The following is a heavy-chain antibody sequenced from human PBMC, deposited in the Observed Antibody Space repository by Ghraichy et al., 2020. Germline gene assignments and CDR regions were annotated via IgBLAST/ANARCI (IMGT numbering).Heavy chain of an antibody. J-gene: IGHJ6*03. CDR2: IIPIFGTA. Sequence: SVKVSCKASGGTFSSYAISWVRQAPGQGLEWMGGIIPIFGTANYAQKFQGRVTITADKSTSTAYMELSSLRSEDTAVYYCAIPLSDDYRYYYYYYYMDVWGKGTTVTVSS. V-gene: IGHV1-69*06. CDR1: GGTFSSYA. CDR3: AIPLSDDYRYYYYYYYMDV. D-gene: IGHD4-11*01.